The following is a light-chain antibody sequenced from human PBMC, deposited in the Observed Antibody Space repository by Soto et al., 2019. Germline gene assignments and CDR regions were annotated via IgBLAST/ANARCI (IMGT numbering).Light chain of an antibody. J-gene: IGKJ1*01. CDR2: AAS. Sequence: DIQMTQSPSSVSASVGDTVTITCRASQDISSWLAWYQQKPGKAPNLLIYAASSLQSRVPSRFSGSGSGTDFTLTINSLQPEDIATYYCQQTNSFPRTFGQGTKVEVK. CDR1: QDISSW. CDR3: QQTNSFPRT. V-gene: IGKV1-12*01.